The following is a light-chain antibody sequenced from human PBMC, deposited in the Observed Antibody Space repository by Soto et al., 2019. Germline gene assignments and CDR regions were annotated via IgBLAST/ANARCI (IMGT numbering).Light chain of an antibody. Sequence: EIVLTQSPATLSVSPGDRATLSCRASQSVSSNLAWYQQKPGQTPRLLIYGASTRATGVPPRFSGSRSGTEFTLTISSLQSEDFATYYCHQTFSTRSWTFGQGTKVEIK. CDR2: GAS. CDR1: QSVSSN. CDR3: HQTFSTRSWT. V-gene: IGKV3-15*01. J-gene: IGKJ1*01.